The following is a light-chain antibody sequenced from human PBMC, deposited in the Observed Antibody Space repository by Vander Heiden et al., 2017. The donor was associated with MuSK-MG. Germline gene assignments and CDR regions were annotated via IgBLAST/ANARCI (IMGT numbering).Light chain of an antibody. CDR3: SSYAGRNDFCI. CDR1: SSDVGAYDY. J-gene: IGLJ2*01. CDR2: EVT. Sequence: HSALTQPPSASESPGQSVTISCTGTSSDVGAYDYVSWYQQHPGKAPKLISDEVTKRPSGVPDRFSGSKSGNTASLNVSGLRAEDEAEYYCSSYAGRNDFCIFGGGTKLTVL. V-gene: IGLV2-8*01.